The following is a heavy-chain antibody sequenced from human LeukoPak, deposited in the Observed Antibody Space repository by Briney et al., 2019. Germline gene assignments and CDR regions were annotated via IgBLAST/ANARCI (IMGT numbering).Heavy chain of an antibody. CDR1: GGSISSYY. D-gene: IGHD3-22*01. V-gene: IGHV4-59*01. Sequence: PSETLSLTCTVSGGSISSYYWSWIRQPPGKGLEWIGFIYYSGSTNYNPSLKSRVTISVDTSKNQFSLRLSSVTAADTAVYYCARVTGYMIEDYFDYWGQGTLVTVSS. CDR2: IYYSGST. CDR3: ARVTGYMIEDYFDY. J-gene: IGHJ4*02.